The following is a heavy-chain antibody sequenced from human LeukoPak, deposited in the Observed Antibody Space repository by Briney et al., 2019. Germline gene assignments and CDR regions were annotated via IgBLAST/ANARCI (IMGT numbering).Heavy chain of an antibody. V-gene: IGHV3-15*01. CDR3: TTPPHGDYGDY. J-gene: IGHJ4*02. D-gene: IGHD2-8*01. CDR2: IKSKTDGGTT. CDR1: GFTFSDAW. Sequence: GGSLRPSCAASGFTFSDAWMTWVRQAPGKGLEWLGLIKSKTDGGTTDYAAPVKGRFTVSRDDSKNTLFLQMNSLKTEDTAVYYCTTPPHGDYGDYWGQGTLVTVSS.